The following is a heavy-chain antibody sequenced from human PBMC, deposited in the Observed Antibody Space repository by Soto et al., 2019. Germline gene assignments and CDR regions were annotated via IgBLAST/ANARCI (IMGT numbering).Heavy chain of an antibody. CDR3: ARSSQGQLWVY. CDR1: GGSISSYY. Sequence: QVQLQESGPGLVKPSETLSLTCTVSGGSISSYYWSWIRQPPGKGLEWIGYIYYSGSTNYNPSLKSRVTISVDTSKNQFSLKLSSVTAADTAVYYCARSSQGQLWVYWGQGTLVTVSS. CDR2: IYYSGST. J-gene: IGHJ4*02. D-gene: IGHD5-18*01. V-gene: IGHV4-59*01.